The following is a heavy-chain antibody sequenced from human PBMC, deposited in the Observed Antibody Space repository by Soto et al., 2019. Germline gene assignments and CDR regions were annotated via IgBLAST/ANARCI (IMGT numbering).Heavy chain of an antibody. CDR1: GGSFSGYY. D-gene: IGHD6-19*01. V-gene: IGHV4-34*01. Sequence: SETLSLTCAVYGGSFSGYYWSWIRQPPGKGLEWIGEINHSGSTNYNPSLKSRVTISVDTSKNQFSLKLSSVTAADTAVYYCARGTVAVPFQHWGQGTLVTVSS. CDR3: ARGTVAVPFQH. J-gene: IGHJ1*01. CDR2: INHSGST.